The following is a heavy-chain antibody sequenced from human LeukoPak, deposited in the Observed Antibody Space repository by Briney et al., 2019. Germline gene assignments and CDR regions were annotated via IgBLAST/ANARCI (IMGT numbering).Heavy chain of an antibody. D-gene: IGHD5-18*01. Sequence: QTGGSLRFYCAASGFTFNKYWMSWVRQAPGKGLEWVANIKKDGSEKYYVDSVKGRLTMSRDNAKNSLYLQMNSLRAEDTAVYYCASEGDVGYAYFYWGQGTLVTVSS. CDR1: GFTFNKYW. CDR2: IKKDGSEK. V-gene: IGHV3-7*01. J-gene: IGHJ4*02. CDR3: ASEGDVGYAYFY.